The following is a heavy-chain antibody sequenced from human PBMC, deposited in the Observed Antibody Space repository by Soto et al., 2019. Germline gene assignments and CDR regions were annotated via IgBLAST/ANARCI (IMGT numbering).Heavy chain of an antibody. V-gene: IGHV1-2*04. CDR3: ARGSLDYGGDVDAFDI. D-gene: IGHD4-17*01. CDR2: INPNSGGT. CDR1: GYTFTGYY. J-gene: IGHJ3*02. Sequence: QVQLVQSGAEVKKPGASVKVSCKASGYTFTGYYMRWVRQAPGQGLEWMGWINPNSGGTNYAQKFQGWVTMTRDTSISTAYMELSRLRSDDTAVYYCARGSLDYGGDVDAFDIWGQGTMVTVSS.